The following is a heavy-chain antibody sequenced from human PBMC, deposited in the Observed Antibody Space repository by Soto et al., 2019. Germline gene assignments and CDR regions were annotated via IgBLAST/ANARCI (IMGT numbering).Heavy chain of an antibody. V-gene: IGHV1-46*01. CDR1: GYTFTTYY. CDR3: AAPGGGSSYGYVH. Sequence: QVQLVQSGAEVRKPGASVKVSCRTSGYTFTTYYIYWVRQAPGQGLEWMGTINPSGGGANYAQKFQDRVTMTRDTSKTTVYMELSSLRSEDTAVYYCAAPGGGSSYGYVHWGQGTLVTVSS. D-gene: IGHD5-18*01. J-gene: IGHJ4*02. CDR2: INPSGGGA.